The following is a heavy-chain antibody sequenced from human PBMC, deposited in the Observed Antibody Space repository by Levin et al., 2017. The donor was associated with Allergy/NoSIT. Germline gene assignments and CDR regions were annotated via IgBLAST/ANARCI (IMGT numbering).Heavy chain of an antibody. J-gene: IGHJ4*02. CDR3: AKDLDY. Sequence: GGSLRLSCAASGFTFSSYGMHWVRQAPGKGLEWVAVISYDGSNTHYADSVKGRFTISRDNSKNTLYLQMNSLRAEDTAVYYCAKDLDYWGQGTLVTVSS. CDR1: GFTFSSYG. V-gene: IGHV3-30*18. CDR2: ISYDGSNT.